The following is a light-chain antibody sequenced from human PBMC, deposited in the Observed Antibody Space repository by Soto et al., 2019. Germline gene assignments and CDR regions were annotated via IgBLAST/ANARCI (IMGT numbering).Light chain of an antibody. J-gene: IGLJ2*01. CDR2: GNF. Sequence: QSVLTQPPSVSGAPGQRVTISCTGSSSNIGAGYDVHWYRQLPGTAPKLLIYGNFNRPSGVPDRFSGSQSGTSASLAITGLQAEDEADYYCQAYDSSLSGTVFGGGTKLTVL. CDR1: SSNIGAGYD. V-gene: IGLV1-40*01. CDR3: QAYDSSLSGTV.